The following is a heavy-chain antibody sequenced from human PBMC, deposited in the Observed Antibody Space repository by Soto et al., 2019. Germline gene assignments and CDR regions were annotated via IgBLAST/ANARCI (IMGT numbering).Heavy chain of an antibody. Sequence: GGSLRLSCAASGFTFSSYGMHWVRQAPGKGLEWVAVIWYDGSNKYYADSVKGRFTISRDNSKNTLYLQMNSLRAEDTAVYYCARTLPQFLTGYSSSWYTIDYWGQGTLVTVSS. CDR2: IWYDGSNK. CDR1: GFTFSSYG. CDR3: ARTLPQFLTGYSSSWYTIDY. J-gene: IGHJ4*02. V-gene: IGHV3-33*01. D-gene: IGHD6-13*01.